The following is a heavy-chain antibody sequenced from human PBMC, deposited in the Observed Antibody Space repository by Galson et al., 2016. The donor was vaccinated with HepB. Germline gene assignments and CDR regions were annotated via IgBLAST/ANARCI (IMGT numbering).Heavy chain of an antibody. V-gene: IGHV3-30-3*01. D-gene: IGHD1-26*01. J-gene: IGHJ4*02. Sequence: SLRLSCAASEFTFNNCPLHWVRQAPGKGLEWVAVVSHDGATEFYADAVRARFTISRDKSKTTVYLQMDGLSAEDTAVYYCAREWELGGYFDYWGQGTLVTVSS. CDR1: EFTFNNCP. CDR2: VSHDGATE. CDR3: AREWELGGYFDY.